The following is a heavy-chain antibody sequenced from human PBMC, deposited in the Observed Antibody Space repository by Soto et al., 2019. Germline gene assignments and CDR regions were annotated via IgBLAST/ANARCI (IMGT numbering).Heavy chain of an antibody. CDR1: GFTFSSYW. D-gene: IGHD2-2*01. CDR3: ARDIVVVPAPMENNWFDP. Sequence: GGSLRLSCAASGFTFSSYWMSWVRQAPGKGLEWVANIKQDGSEKYYVDSVKGRFTISRDNAKNSLYLQMNSLRAEDTAVYYCARDIVVVPAPMENNWFDPWGQGTLVTVSS. CDR2: IKQDGSEK. J-gene: IGHJ5*02. V-gene: IGHV3-7*01.